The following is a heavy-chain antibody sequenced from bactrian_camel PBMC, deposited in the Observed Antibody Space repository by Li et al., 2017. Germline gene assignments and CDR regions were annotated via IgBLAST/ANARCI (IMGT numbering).Heavy chain of an antibody. V-gene: IGHV3S67*01. CDR2: EDSDGTT. J-gene: IGHJ4*01. D-gene: IGHD1*01. CDR1: GLTLSSYC. CDR3: VVNWACTGVSLPPGDLAH. Sequence: DVQLVESGGGSVPPGGNLKLSCTVYGLTLSSYCVGWFRQSAGEEREGAATEDSDGTTTYADAVKGRFTVSRDNAKNSVYLQMDDLKSEDTARYYCVVNWACTGVSLPPGDLAHWGQGTQVTVS.